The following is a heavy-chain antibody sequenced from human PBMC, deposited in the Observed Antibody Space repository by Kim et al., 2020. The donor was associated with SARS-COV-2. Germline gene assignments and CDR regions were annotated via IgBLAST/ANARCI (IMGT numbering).Heavy chain of an antibody. V-gene: IGHV4-39*01. CDR2: IYYSGST. CDR3: ARQGALVRGSPYYYYGMDV. D-gene: IGHD3-10*01. CDR1: GASISSRSYY. Sequence: SETLSLTCTVSGASISSRSYYWDWIRQPPGKGLEWIGSIYYSGSTYYNPSLKSRVTISVDTSKNQFSLKLSSVTAADTAVYYCARQGALVRGSPYYYYGMDVWGQGTTVTVSS. J-gene: IGHJ6*02.